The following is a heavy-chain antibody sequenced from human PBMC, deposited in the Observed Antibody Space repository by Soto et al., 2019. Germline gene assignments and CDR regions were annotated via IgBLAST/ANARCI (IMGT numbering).Heavy chain of an antibody. CDR3: ARGRLGILEY. CDR1: GASITSSY. CDR2: IYYSGST. D-gene: IGHD7-27*01. J-gene: IGHJ4*02. Sequence: QVQLQESGPGQVKPSETLSLTCTVSGASITSSYWSWVRQPPGKGLEWIGSIYYSGSTNYNPSLKSRVTISVDTSNKQFSLRLSSVTAADTDVYYCARGRLGILEYWGQGTLVTVSS. V-gene: IGHV4-59*01.